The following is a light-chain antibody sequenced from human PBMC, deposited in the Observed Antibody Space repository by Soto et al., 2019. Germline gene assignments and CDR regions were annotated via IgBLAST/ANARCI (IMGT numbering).Light chain of an antibody. CDR1: NSNIGRNT. J-gene: IGLJ2*01. V-gene: IGLV1-44*01. CDR3: AAWDASLNGPV. CDR2: TNN. Sequence: QSVLSQPPSASGTPGQRVTISCSGSNSNIGRNTVNWYQLLPGTAPKLLIYTNNQRPSGVPDRFSASKSGTSASLAISGLQSEDEADYYCAAWDASLNGPVFGGGTKLTVL.